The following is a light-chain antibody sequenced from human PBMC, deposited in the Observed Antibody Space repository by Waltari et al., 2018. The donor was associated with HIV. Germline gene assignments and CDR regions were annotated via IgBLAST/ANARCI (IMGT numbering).Light chain of an antibody. Sequence: NFMLTQPHSVSESPGKTVTISCTGSGGTIATNYVQWYQQRPGSAPTTVIYEDSQRPSGVPDRFSGSIDRSSNSASLSISGLKTEDEADYYCQSYDGTNWVFGGGTKLTVL. CDR3: QSYDGTNWV. CDR2: EDS. CDR1: GGTIATNY. J-gene: IGLJ3*02. V-gene: IGLV6-57*02.